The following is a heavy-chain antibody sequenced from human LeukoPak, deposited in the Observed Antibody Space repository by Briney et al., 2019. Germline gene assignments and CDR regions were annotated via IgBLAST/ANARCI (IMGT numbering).Heavy chain of an antibody. Sequence: ASVKVSCKASGYTFTSYGISWVRQAPGQGLEWMGWISAYNGNTNYAQKLQGRVTMTTDTSTSTAYMELRSLRYDDTDVYYCARGVPTNYYDSSGYPGPYWYFDLWGRGTLVTVSS. CDR2: ISAYNGNT. J-gene: IGHJ2*01. CDR1: GYTFTSYG. V-gene: IGHV1-18*01. D-gene: IGHD3-22*01. CDR3: ARGVPTNYYDSSGYPGPYWYFDL.